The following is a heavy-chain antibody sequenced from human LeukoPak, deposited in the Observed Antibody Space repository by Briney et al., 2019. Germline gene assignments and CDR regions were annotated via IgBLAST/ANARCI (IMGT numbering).Heavy chain of an antibody. V-gene: IGHV4-34*01. D-gene: IGHD5-18*01. J-gene: IGHJ4*02. CDR2: INHSGST. CDR3: ARVSYGYDY. CDR1: GGSFSGYY. Sequence: PSETLSLTCAVYGGSFSGYYWSWIRQPPGKGLEWIGEINHSGSTNYNPSLKSRVTISVDTSKNQFSLKLSSVTAADTAVYYCARVSYGYDYWGQGTLVTVSS.